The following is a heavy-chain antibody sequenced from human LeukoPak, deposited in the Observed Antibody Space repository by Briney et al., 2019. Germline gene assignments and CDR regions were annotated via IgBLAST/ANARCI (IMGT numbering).Heavy chain of an antibody. CDR2: ISYDGSNK. J-gene: IGHJ4*02. Sequence: HPGGSLRLSCAASGFTFSSYAMHWVRQAPGKGLEWVAVISYDGSNKYYADSVKGRFTISRDNSKNTLYLQMNSLRAEDTAVYYCARGPSIAAACDYWGQGTLVTVSS. CDR1: GFTFSSYA. D-gene: IGHD6-13*01. CDR3: ARGPSIAAACDY. V-gene: IGHV3-30-3*01.